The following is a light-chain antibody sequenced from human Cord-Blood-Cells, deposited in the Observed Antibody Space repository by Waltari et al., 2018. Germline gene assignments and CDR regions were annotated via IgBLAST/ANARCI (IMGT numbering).Light chain of an antibody. CDR2: EGS. CDR3: CSYAGSSTFGV. Sequence: QSALTQPASVSGSPGQSITISCTGTSSDVGSYNLVSCYQQHPGKAPKLMIYEGSKRPSGVSNRFSCSKSGNTASLTISGLQAEDEADYYCCSYAGSSTFGVFGGGTKLTVL. V-gene: IGLV2-23*03. J-gene: IGLJ3*02. CDR1: SSDVGSYNL.